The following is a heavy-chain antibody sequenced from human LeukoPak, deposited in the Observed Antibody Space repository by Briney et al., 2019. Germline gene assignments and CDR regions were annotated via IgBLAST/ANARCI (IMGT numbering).Heavy chain of an antibody. D-gene: IGHD6-19*01. V-gene: IGHV3-23*01. CDR1: GFTFSNYA. CDR3: AKGIAVATYYFDY. CDR2: ISGSGGRT. J-gene: IGHJ4*02. Sequence: PGGSLRLSCAASGFTFSNYAMSWVRQAPGKGLEWVSGISGSGGRTYYADSVKGRFTISIDNSKNTLYAQMNSLRAEDTAVYYCAKGIAVATYYFDYWGQGTLVIVSS.